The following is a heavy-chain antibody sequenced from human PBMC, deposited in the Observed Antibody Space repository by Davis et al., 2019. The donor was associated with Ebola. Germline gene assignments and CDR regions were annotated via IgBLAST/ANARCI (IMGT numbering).Heavy chain of an antibody. CDR3: ARDSDDYSFDY. J-gene: IGHJ4*02. Sequence: GGSLRPSCAAPGFTFTIFDMHWVRQAPGRGLEWVAFVRSHGSDDHYADSVKGRFTISRDNSKNTLYLQMNSLRPEDTAVYYCARDSDDYSFDYWGQGTLVTVSS. D-gene: IGHD4-11*01. V-gene: IGHV3-30*02. CDR1: GFTFTIFD. CDR2: VRSHGSDD.